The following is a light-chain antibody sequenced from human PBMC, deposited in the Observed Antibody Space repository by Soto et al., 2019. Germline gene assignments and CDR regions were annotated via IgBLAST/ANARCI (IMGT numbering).Light chain of an antibody. V-gene: IGLV2-14*01. CDR1: SSDVGGYHY. J-gene: IGLJ2*01. CDR3: SSYTSSSTLV. CDR2: DVT. Sequence: QSALTQPASVSGSPGQSITISCTGTSSDVGGYHYVSWYQQHPGKAPKVMIYDVTDRPSGVSNRFSGSKSGDTASLTISGLEAEDEDDYYCSSYTSSSTLVFGGGTQLTVL.